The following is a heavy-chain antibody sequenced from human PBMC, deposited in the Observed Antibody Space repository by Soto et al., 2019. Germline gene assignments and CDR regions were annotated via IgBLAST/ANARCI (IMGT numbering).Heavy chain of an antibody. Sequence: QVQLVQSGPEVKEPGASVKVSCKTSGYIFTSYTIHWVRQAPGQGLEWMGSISSGNGNTKFSQKFQDRVTFTRDTSAGTAYMELGSLSFEDTAVYYCARKRQLVYCAHGGQGSLVPVSS. J-gene: IGHJ4*02. D-gene: IGHD6-6*01. CDR1: GYIFTSYT. CDR2: ISSGNGNT. CDR3: ARKRQLVYCAH. V-gene: IGHV1-3*01.